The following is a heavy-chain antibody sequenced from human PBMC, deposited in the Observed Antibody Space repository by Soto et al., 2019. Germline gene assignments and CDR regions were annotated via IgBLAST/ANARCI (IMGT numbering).Heavy chain of an antibody. CDR1: GGSISSYY. CDR2: INYSGST. Sequence: QVQLQESGPGLVKPSETLSLTCTVSGGSISSYYWSWIRQPPGKGLEWIGYINYSGSTNYNPSLQRQVTISIDTSKNQFSLKLSSVTAADTAVYYCARGGWLRFDPWGQGTLVTVSS. V-gene: IGHV4-59*01. D-gene: IGHD5-12*01. CDR3: ARGGWLRFDP. J-gene: IGHJ5*02.